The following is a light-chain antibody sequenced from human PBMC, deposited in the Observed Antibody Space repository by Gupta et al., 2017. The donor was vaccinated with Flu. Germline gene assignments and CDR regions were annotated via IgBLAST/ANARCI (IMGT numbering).Light chain of an antibody. CDR1: QGLVYSDGNTY. Sequence: DVVMTQSPLSLPVTLGQPASISCRSSQGLVYSDGNTYLHWFQQRPGQAPRRLIYQVSHRESGVPDRFSGSGSGTDFTLKISRVEAEDVGVYYCIQGSRWPWAFGQGTKVEIK. CDR2: QVS. CDR3: IQGSRWPWA. J-gene: IGKJ1*01. V-gene: IGKV2-30*01.